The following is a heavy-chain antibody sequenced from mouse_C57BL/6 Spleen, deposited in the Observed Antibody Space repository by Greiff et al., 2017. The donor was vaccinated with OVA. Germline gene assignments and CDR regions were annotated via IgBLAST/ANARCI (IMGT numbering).Heavy chain of an antibody. CDR3: ARSYYYGSSYSNYYAMDD. CDR1: GYSITSGYY. Sequence: ESGPGLVKPSQSLSLTCSVTGYSITSGYYWNWIRQFPGNKLEWMGYISYDGSNNYNPSLKNRISITRDTSTNQFFLKLNSVTTEDTATYYCARSYYYGSSYSNYYAMDDWGQGTSVTVSS. D-gene: IGHD1-1*01. J-gene: IGHJ4*01. CDR2: ISYDGSN. V-gene: IGHV3-6*01.